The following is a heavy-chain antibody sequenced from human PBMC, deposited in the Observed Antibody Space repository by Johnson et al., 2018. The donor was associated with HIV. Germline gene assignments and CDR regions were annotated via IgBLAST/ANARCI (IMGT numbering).Heavy chain of an antibody. CDR1: GFTVSSNY. D-gene: IGHD3-10*01. CDR3: GRAKGNSYYGSGHDAFDI. Sequence: VQLVESGGGLVQLGGSLRLSCAASGFTVSSNYMTWVRQAPGTGLEWVSILYSGGSTYYADSVKGRFSISRDNSKNTLFLQLNSLRAEDTAVYYCGRAKGNSYYGSGHDAFDIWGRGTIVTVSS. J-gene: IGHJ3*02. V-gene: IGHV3-66*02. CDR2: LYSGGST.